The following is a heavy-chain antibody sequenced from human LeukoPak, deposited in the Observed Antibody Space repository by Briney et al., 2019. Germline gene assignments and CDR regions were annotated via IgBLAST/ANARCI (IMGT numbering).Heavy chain of an antibody. CDR3: ARSSIIAAAGPYYFDY. CDR2: IIPIFGTA. D-gene: IGHD6-13*01. CDR1: GGTFSSYA. Sequence: SVKVSCKASGGTFSSYAISWVRQAPGQGLEWMGGIIPIFGTANYAQKFQGRVTITADKSTSTAYMELSSLRSKDTAVYYCARSSIIAAAGPYYFDYWGQGTLVTVSS. V-gene: IGHV1-69*06. J-gene: IGHJ4*02.